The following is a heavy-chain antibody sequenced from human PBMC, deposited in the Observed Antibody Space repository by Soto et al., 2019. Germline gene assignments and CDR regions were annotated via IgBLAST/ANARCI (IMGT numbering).Heavy chain of an antibody. J-gene: IGHJ3*01. D-gene: IGHD2-21*02. CDR3: AWGDLGGFDL. Sequence: EVQLVESEGGLVQRGGSLRLSCAASGFTFNYYWMHCVRQAPGQGLVWVAHIQSDGSRTTYAESVKGRFTISRDNAKNTMYLQLNSLRAEDTAVYYGAWGDLGGFDLWGQGTTVTVSS. V-gene: IGHV3-74*01. CDR1: GFTFNYYW. CDR2: IQSDGSRT.